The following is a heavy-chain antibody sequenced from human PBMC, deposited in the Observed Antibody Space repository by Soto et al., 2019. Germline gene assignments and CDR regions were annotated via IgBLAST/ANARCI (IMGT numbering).Heavy chain of an antibody. CDR3: ARDHYGSLDY. CDR2: IYKTGSD. V-gene: IGHV4-59*01. J-gene: IGHJ4*02. CDR1: GDSISSNQ. Sequence: QVQLQESGPGLVKPSETLSLTCTVSGDSISSNQWGWIRQPPGKGLEWIAYIYKTGSDNYNPSLKSRVTMSMDMAKNQFSLKLSSVTAADTAVYYCARDHYGSLDYWGQGTLVTVSS. D-gene: IGHD3-10*01.